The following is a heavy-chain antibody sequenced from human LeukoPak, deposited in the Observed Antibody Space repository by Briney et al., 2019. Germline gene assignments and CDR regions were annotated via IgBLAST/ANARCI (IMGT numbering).Heavy chain of an antibody. CDR1: GYTFTSYA. Sequence: GASVKVSCKASGYTFTSYAMHWVRQAPGQRLEWMGWINAGNGNTKYSQKFQGRVTITRDTSASTAYMELSSLRSEDTAVYYCARAPHGAPYYYGSGSYRFDYWGQGTLVTVSS. CDR3: ARAPHGAPYYYGSGSYRFDY. CDR2: INAGNGNT. V-gene: IGHV1-3*01. D-gene: IGHD3-10*01. J-gene: IGHJ4*02.